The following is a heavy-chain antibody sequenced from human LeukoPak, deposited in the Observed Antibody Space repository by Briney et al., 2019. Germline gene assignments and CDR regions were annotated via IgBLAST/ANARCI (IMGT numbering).Heavy chain of an antibody. J-gene: IGHJ3*02. CDR2: INTNTGNP. D-gene: IGHD3-22*01. CDR3: ATGRDSSGYPNDAFDI. V-gene: IGHV7-4-1*02. Sequence: ASVKVSCKASGGTFTSYAMNWVRQAPGQGLEWMGWINTNTGNPTYAQGFTGRFVFSLDTSVSTACLQISSRKAEDTAVYYCATGRDSSGYPNDAFDIWGQGTMVTVSS. CDR1: GGTFTSYA.